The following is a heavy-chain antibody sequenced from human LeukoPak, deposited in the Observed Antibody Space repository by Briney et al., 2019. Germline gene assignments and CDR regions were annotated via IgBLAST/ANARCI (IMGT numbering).Heavy chain of an antibody. CDR2: IISGGDDI. Sequence: GGSLRLSCAASGFSFSLYAMDWVRQAPGKGLEWISYIISGGDDIHYAASVRGRFTISRDDAGNTLFLQLSSLRAEDTAVYYCARDTIQPGLIDDWGQGTLVTVSS. D-gene: IGHD2-2*01. J-gene: IGHJ4*02. V-gene: IGHV3-21*05. CDR3: ARDTIQPGLIDD. CDR1: GFSFSLYA.